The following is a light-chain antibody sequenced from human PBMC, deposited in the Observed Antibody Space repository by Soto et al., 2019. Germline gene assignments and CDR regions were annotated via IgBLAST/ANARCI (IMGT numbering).Light chain of an antibody. J-gene: IGKJ1*01. V-gene: IGKV3-15*01. Sequence: EIVMTQSPATLSVSPGERGNLSCRASQSVSSNLAWYQQKPGQAPSLLIYGASTRATGIPARFSGSGSGTEFTLTISSLQSEDFAVYYCQQYNNWPRTFGQGTKV. CDR2: GAS. CDR1: QSVSSN. CDR3: QQYNNWPRT.